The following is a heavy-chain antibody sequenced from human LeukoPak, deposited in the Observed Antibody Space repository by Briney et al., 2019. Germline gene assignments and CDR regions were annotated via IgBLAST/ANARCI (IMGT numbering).Heavy chain of an antibody. CDR2: ISYDGSNK. J-gene: IGHJ4*02. CDR1: GFTFSSYG. V-gene: IGHV3-30*18. CDR3: AKDRETYGSGSYYLPDY. Sequence: PGGSLRPSCAASGFTFSSYGMHWVRQAPGKGLEWVAVISYDGSNKYYADSVKGRFTISRDNSKNTLYLQMNSLRAEDTAVYYCAKDRETYGSGSYYLPDYWGQGTLVTVSS. D-gene: IGHD3-10*01.